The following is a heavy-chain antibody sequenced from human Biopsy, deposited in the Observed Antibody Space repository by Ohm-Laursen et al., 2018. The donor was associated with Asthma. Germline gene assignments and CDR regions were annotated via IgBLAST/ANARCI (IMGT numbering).Heavy chain of an antibody. Sequence: SLRLSCAASGFSFSNFAIHWVRQAPGKGLEWVAVISYDGGSIYYADSVKGRFTISRDNSKNTLSLQMNSLTAEDTAVYYCAREGVVGTHIEDWGQGTLVTVSS. D-gene: IGHD2-21*01. CDR2: ISYDGGSI. J-gene: IGHJ4*02. V-gene: IGHV3-30-3*01. CDR3: AREGVVGTHIED. CDR1: GFSFSNFA.